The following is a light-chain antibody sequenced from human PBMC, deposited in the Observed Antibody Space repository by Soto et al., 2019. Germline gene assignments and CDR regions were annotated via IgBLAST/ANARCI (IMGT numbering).Light chain of an antibody. Sequence: DILITQSPSSLSASVEDRVIITCRASQSISNHLNWYQQKPGKAPKLLIFAASSLQSGVPSRFSGSGSGTDFTLTISSLQVEDSATYYCQQTYTPPRTFGQGTKVDIK. CDR1: QSISNH. CDR2: AAS. J-gene: IGKJ1*01. CDR3: QQTYTPPRT. V-gene: IGKV1-39*01.